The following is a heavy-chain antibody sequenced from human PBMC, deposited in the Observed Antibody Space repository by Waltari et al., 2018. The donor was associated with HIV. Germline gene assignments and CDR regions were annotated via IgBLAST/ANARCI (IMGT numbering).Heavy chain of an antibody. Sequence: QVQLVESGGGVVQPGGSLRLSCAASGFAFTNFAMPWVRQAPGKGLEWVAVISYDGDQYYADSVKGRFTISRDNSKKSLFLQMSSLRPEDSAVYYCAKVAGRSGSYSHYYYGMDVWGQGTTVTVS. D-gene: IGHD1-26*01. CDR2: ISYDGDQ. CDR1: GFAFTNFA. V-gene: IGHV3-30*18. J-gene: IGHJ6*02. CDR3: AKVAGRSGSYSHYYYGMDV.